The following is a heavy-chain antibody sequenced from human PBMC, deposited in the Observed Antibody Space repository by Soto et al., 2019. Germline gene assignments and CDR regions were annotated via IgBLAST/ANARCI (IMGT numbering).Heavy chain of an antibody. Sequence: GGSLRLSCAASGFTFSSYAMSWVRQAPGKGLEWVSAIIGGGGSTYYADSVQGRFTISRDNSKNTLHLQMNSLRADDTAVYYCAKDESAGYYYFDYWGQGTLVTVSS. J-gene: IGHJ4*02. CDR3: AKDESAGYYYFDY. D-gene: IGHD3-9*01. CDR1: GFTFSSYA. V-gene: IGHV3-23*01. CDR2: IIGGGGST.